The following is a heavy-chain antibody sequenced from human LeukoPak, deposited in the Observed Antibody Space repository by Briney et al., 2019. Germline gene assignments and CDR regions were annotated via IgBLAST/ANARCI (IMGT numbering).Heavy chain of an antibody. J-gene: IGHJ4*02. Sequence: GGSLRLSCAASGFTFSSYAMHWVRQAPGKGLEWVAVISYDGSNKYYADSVKGRFTISRDNSKNTLYLQMNSLRAEDTAVYYCARARYSSSSHLDYWGQGTLVTVSS. CDR3: ARARYSSSSHLDY. V-gene: IGHV3-30*01. CDR1: GFTFSSYA. D-gene: IGHD6-6*01. CDR2: ISYDGSNK.